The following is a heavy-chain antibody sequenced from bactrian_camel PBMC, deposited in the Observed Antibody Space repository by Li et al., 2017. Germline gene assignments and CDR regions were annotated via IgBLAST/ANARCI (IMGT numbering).Heavy chain of an antibody. CDR2: INGDSSI. J-gene: IGHJ4*01. CDR3: AAGPSSSVGSCPFQYHY. D-gene: IGHD2*01. V-gene: IGHV3S53*01. Sequence: HVQLVESGGGSVQSGGSLRLSCAASGYGCMGWFRQAPGKERALVAVINGDSSITYADVVKGRFTLSHDKANNMVYLQMDSLKPEDTAMYYCAAGPSSSVGSCPFQYHYWGRGTQVTVS. CDR1: GYGC.